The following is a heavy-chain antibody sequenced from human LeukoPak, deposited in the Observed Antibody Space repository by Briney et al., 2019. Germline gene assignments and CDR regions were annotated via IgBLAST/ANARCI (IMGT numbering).Heavy chain of an antibody. D-gene: IGHD4-23*01. Sequence: GGSLRLSCAASGFTFSTYTMHWVRQAPGKGLEWVSAITSSSAYIYYTDSVKGRFTISRDNAKKSLYLQMNSLRAEDTAVYHCARDYGGNSDYWGQGTLVTVSS. CDR2: ITSSSAYI. CDR1: GFTFSTYT. CDR3: ARDYGGNSDY. J-gene: IGHJ4*02. V-gene: IGHV3-21*01.